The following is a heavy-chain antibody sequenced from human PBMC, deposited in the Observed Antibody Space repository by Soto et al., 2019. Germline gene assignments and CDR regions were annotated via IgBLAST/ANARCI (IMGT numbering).Heavy chain of an antibody. CDR1: GFTFSSYA. Sequence: QVQLVESGGGVVQPGRSQRLSCAASGFTFSSYAMHWVRQAPGKGLEWVAVISYDGSNKYYADSVKGRFTISRDNSKNTLYLQMNSLRAEDTAVYYCARDRGYYDSSGTRVGYFDYWGQGTLVTVSS. CDR3: ARDRGYYDSSGTRVGYFDY. J-gene: IGHJ4*02. CDR2: ISYDGSNK. V-gene: IGHV3-30-3*01. D-gene: IGHD3-22*01.